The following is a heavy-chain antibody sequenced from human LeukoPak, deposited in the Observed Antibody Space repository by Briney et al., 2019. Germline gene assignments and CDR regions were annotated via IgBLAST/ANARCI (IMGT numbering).Heavy chain of an antibody. D-gene: IGHD3-9*01. V-gene: IGHV4-59*08. CDR1: GGSISSYF. CDR3: TRHYDILTGYKCFDP. CDR2: ISDSGSP. J-gene: IGHJ5*02. Sequence: SDTVSLTCAVSGGSISSYFWNWLPQPRGKGREWIGYISDSGSPNYNPSLKSRVTISGDTSKNQFPLKLSSVTAADTAVYYCTRHYDILTGYKCFDPWGQGTLVTVSS.